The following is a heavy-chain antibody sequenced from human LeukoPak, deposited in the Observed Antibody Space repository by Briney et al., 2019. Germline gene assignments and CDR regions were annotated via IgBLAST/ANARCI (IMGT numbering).Heavy chain of an antibody. D-gene: IGHD4/OR15-4a*01. CDR3: AREDDYGGW. Sequence: GASVKVSCKASGGTFISYAISWVRQAPGQGLEWMGRIIPIFGTANYAQKFQGRVTITTDESTSTAYMGLSSLRSEDTAVYYCAREDDYGGWWGQGTLVTVSS. V-gene: IGHV1-69*05. J-gene: IGHJ4*02. CDR1: GGTFISYA. CDR2: IIPIFGTA.